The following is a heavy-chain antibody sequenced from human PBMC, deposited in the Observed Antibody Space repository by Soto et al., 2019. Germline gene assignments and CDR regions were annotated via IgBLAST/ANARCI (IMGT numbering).Heavy chain of an antibody. CDR1: GYSFTSYW. V-gene: IGHV5-51*03. CDR2: IYPGDSDT. CDR3: ARAGPDDGDYGPPDRGYFDY. D-gene: IGHD4-17*01. J-gene: IGHJ4*02. Sequence: EVQLVQSGAEVKKPGESLKISCKGSGYSFTSYWIGWVRQMPGKGLEWMGIIYPGDSDTRYSPSFQGQVTISADKSISTAYLQWSSLKASDTAMYYCARAGPDDGDYGPPDRGYFDYWGQGTLVTVSS.